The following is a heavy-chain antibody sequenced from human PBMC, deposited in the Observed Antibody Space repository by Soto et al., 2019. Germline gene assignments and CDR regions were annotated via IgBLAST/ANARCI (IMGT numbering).Heavy chain of an antibody. CDR3: AKGGSGSYSNAFDI. V-gene: IGHV4-31*03. D-gene: IGHD3-10*01. CDR1: GGSISSGDYY. CDR2: IFYSGTT. Sequence: PSETLSLTCTVSGGSISSGDYYWSWIRQHPGKGLEWIGYIFYSGTTYYNPSLKSRVTISVDTSKNQFSLKLSSVTAADTAVYYCAKGGSGSYSNAFDIWGQGTMVTVS. J-gene: IGHJ3*02.